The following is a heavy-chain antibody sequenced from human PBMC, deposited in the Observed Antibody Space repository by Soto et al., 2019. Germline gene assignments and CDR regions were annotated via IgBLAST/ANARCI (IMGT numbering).Heavy chain of an antibody. CDR3: ARDGNSSSPLCY. Sequence: ASVKVSCKASGYTFTGYYMHWVRQAPGQGLEWMGWINPNSGGTNYAQKFQGWVTMTRDTSISTAYMELSRLRSDDTAVYYCARDGNSSSPLCYWGQGTLVTVSS. V-gene: IGHV1-2*04. CDR2: INPNSGGT. D-gene: IGHD6-6*01. J-gene: IGHJ4*02. CDR1: GYTFTGYY.